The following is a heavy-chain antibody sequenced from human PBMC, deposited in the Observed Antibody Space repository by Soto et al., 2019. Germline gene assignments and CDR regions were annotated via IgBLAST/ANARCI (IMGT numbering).Heavy chain of an antibody. Sequence: GGSLRLSCAASGFTFSSYAMSWVRQAPGKGLEWVSGVSGSGGSTYCVDSVKGRFTISRDNSKNTLYLQMNSLRAEDTAVYYCTTKRGYISGPPGIFDYWFLGTLVTVSS. J-gene: IGHJ4*02. CDR1: GFTFSSYA. V-gene: IGHV3-23*01. CDR2: VSGSGGST. D-gene: IGHD5-18*01. CDR3: TTKRGYISGPPGIFDY.